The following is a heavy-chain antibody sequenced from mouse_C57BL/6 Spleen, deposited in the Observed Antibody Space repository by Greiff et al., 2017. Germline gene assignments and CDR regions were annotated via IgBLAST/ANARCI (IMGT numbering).Heavy chain of an antibody. Sequence: DVKLVESGGGLVKPGGSLKLSCAASGFTFSDYGMHWVRQAPEKGLEWVAYISSGSSTIYYADTVKGRFTISRDNAKNTLFLQMTSLRSEDTAMYYCARHTVGYFDVWGTGTTVTVSS. CDR1: GFTFSDYG. V-gene: IGHV5-17*01. CDR3: ARHTVGYFDV. CDR2: ISSGSSTI. J-gene: IGHJ1*03. D-gene: IGHD1-1*01.